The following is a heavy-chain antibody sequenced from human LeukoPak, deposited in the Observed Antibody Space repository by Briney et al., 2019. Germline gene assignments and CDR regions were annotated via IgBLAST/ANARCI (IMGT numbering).Heavy chain of an antibody. D-gene: IGHD5-18*01. Sequence: GGSLRLSCVGSGFTYTDYWMHWFRPAPGKGPVWVSRINPDGTIIDYADSVKGRFSISRDNAKNLLYLQMNGLRADDTAVYYCAKDLSWNTADRWGQGILVTVSS. V-gene: IGHV3-74*01. CDR1: GFTYTDYW. CDR3: AKDLSWNTADR. CDR2: INPDGTII. J-gene: IGHJ5*02.